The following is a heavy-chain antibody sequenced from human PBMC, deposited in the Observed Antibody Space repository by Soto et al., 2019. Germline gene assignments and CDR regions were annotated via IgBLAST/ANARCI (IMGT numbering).Heavy chain of an antibody. CDR3: ARKPTPYYYDSSGYYPFDY. D-gene: IGHD3-22*01. J-gene: IGHJ4*02. V-gene: IGHV4-31*03. CDR1: GGSISSGGYY. Sequence: PSETLSLTCTVSGGSISSGGYYWSWIRQHPGKGLEWIGYIYYSGSTYYNPSLKSRVTISVDTSKNQFSLKLSSVTAADTAVYYCARKPTPYYYDSSGYYPFDYWGQGALVTVSS. CDR2: IYYSGST.